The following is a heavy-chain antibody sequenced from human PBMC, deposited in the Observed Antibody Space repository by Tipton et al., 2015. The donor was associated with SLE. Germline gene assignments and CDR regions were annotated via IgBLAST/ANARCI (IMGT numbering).Heavy chain of an antibody. CDR2: IGDSDDTT. Sequence: SLRLSCAASGFTFSSYWMSWVRQAPGKGLVWVSTIGDSDDTTSYAASVKGRFTISRDNSKNTLYLQLNNLRAEDTAIYYCARGWDYWGQGTLVTVSS. V-gene: IGHV3-23*01. CDR1: GFTFSSYW. J-gene: IGHJ4*02. CDR3: ARGWDY. D-gene: IGHD2-15*01.